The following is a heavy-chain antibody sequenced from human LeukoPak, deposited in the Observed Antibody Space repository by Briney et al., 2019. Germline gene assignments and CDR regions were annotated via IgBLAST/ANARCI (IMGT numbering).Heavy chain of an antibody. J-gene: IGHJ4*02. CDR1: GFTFSNYW. V-gene: IGHV3-7*01. Sequence: GGSLRLSCAAFGFTFSNYWMTWVRQAPGKGLEWVANIKQDGSQIYYVDSVKGRFTISRDNAKNSLSLQINSLRAEDTAVYSCARVVDSSAWHIDYWGQGTLVTVSS. CDR2: IKQDGSQI. D-gene: IGHD6-19*01. CDR3: ARVVDSSAWHIDY.